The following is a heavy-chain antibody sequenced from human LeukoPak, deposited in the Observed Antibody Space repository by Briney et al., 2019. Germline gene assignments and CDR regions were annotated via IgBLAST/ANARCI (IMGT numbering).Heavy chain of an antibody. V-gene: IGHV4-34*01. CDR1: GGSFSGYY. CDR3: ARGVQRITIFGVVASRFDP. J-gene: IGHJ5*02. CDR2: INHSGST. Sequence: PSETLSLTCAVYGGSFSGYYWSWIRQRPGKGLEWIGEINHSGSTNYNPSLKSRVTISVDTSKNQFSLKLSSVTAADTAVYYCARGVQRITIFGVVASRFDPWGQGTLVTVSS. D-gene: IGHD3-3*01.